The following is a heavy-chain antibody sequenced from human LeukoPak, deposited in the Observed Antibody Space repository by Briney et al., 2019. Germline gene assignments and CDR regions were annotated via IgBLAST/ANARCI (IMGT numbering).Heavy chain of an antibody. CDR1: GFIFTSNR. Sequence: GGSLRLSCAASGFIFTSNRMNWVRQAPGKGLEWVANIKHDGSEQIYVDSVKGRFTISRDNAKNSLYLQMDSLRAEDTAVYYCARSRSAGYWGQGTLVTVSS. V-gene: IGHV3-7*01. CDR3: ARSRSAGY. J-gene: IGHJ4*02. CDR2: IKHDGSEQ.